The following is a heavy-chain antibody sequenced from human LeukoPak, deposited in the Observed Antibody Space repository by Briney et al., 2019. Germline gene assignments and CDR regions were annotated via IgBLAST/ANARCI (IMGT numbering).Heavy chain of an antibody. CDR3: ATADNFQH. J-gene: IGHJ1*01. Sequence: ASVKVSCKVSGYTLTELSMHWVRQAPGQGLEWMGGFDPEDGETIYAQKFRGRVTTTEDTSTDTAYMQLSSLRSEDTAVYYCATADNFQHWGQGTLVTVSS. CDR2: FDPEDGET. CDR1: GYTLTELS. V-gene: IGHV1-24*01.